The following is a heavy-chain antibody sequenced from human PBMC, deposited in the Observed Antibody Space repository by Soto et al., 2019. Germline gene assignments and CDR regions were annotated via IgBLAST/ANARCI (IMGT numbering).Heavy chain of an antibody. V-gene: IGHV4-30-2*01. Sequence: SETLSLTCAVSGGSISSGGYSWSWIRQPPGKGLEWIGYIYHSGSTYYNPSLKSRVTISVDRSKNQFSLKLSSVTAADTAVYYCARRGYSYGPLDYWGQGTLVTVSS. J-gene: IGHJ4*02. CDR3: ARRGYSYGPLDY. D-gene: IGHD5-18*01. CDR2: IYHSGST. CDR1: GGSISSGGYS.